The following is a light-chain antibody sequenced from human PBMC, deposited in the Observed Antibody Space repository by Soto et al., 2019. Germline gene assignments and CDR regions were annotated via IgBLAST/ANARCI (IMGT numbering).Light chain of an antibody. CDR1: QRVSSNY. CDR3: QQYLRSQLT. J-gene: IGKJ4*01. CDR2: GAS. V-gene: IGKV3-20*01. Sequence: IVLTQSPGTLSLSPGERATLSCRASQRVSSNYLAWYQQKPGQAPRLLIYGASSRATGIPDRFSGSGSGTDFTLTISGLEPEDFAVYFCQQYLRSQLTFGGGTKVDIK.